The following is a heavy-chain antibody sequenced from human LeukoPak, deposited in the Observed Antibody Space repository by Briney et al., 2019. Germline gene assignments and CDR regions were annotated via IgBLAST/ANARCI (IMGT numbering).Heavy chain of an antibody. CDR3: ARMITFAGVIAHGDY. CDR2: INHSGST. CDR1: GGSFSGYY. V-gene: IGHV4-34*01. J-gene: IGHJ4*02. Sequence: SETLSLTCAVYGGSFSGYYWSWIRQPPGKGLEWIGEINHSGSTNYNPSLKSRVTISVDTSKNQFSLKLSSVTGADTAVYYCARMITFAGVIAHGDYWVQGTLVTVSS. D-gene: IGHD3-16*02.